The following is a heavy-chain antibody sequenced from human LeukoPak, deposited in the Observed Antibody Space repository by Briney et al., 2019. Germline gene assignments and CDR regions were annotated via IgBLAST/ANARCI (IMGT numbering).Heavy chain of an antibody. CDR1: GFTFSSYG. Sequence: GGSLRLSCAASGFTFSSYGMSWVRQAPGKGLEWVSSISGSGGTTYYADSVKGRFTISRDNSKDTLYLQMNSLRADDTAVYSCAKDPPTVMANAFHIWGQGTMVTVS. D-gene: IGHD5-18*01. CDR3: AKDPPTVMANAFHI. J-gene: IGHJ3*02. CDR2: ISGSGGTT. V-gene: IGHV3-23*01.